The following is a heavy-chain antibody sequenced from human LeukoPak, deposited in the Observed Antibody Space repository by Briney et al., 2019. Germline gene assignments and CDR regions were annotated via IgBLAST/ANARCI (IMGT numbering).Heavy chain of an antibody. Sequence: GGSLSLSCEDSGFNYHDYGMSWLQQATEKGKEWVSDINWSGGNTHYTDFEKGRFTIFRENAENFLYLQTNSLRAEHTALYYCARDPTEDGSAYFDYWGQGTLVTVSS. CDR2: INWSGGNT. J-gene: IGHJ4*02. CDR3: ARDPTEDGSAYFDY. V-gene: IGHV3-20*04. CDR1: GFNYHDYG. D-gene: IGHD3-22*01.